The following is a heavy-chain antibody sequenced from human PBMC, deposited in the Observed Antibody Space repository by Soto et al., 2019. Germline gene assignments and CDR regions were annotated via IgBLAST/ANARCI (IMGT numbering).Heavy chain of an antibody. CDR3: ARDATEGSPIELTTDLYFDL. V-gene: IGHV1-46*01. J-gene: IGHJ2*01. D-gene: IGHD3-10*01. CDR1: GYTFTNFY. CDR2: INPRGGSP. Sequence: QVQLVQSGAEVKKPGSSVMVSCKASGYTFTNFYMHWVRQAPGQGLEWMGIINPRGGSPSYAQRFQGRVSMTRETSTSTVYMKLGSLTSEDSAVYYCARDATEGSPIELTTDLYFDLWGRGTLVTVSS.